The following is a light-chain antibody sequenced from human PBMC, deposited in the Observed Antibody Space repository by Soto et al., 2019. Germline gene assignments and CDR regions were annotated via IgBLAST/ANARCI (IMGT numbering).Light chain of an antibody. CDR3: QQRSNAAT. J-gene: IGKJ4*01. CDR2: DAS. CDR1: QSVSSY. Sequence: EIVLTQSPATLSLSPGERATLSCRASQSVSSYLAWYQQKPGQAHRLLIYDASNRATGIPARFSGSGSGTDFTLTISSLEPEDFAVYYCQQRSNAATFGGGTKVEIK. V-gene: IGKV3-11*01.